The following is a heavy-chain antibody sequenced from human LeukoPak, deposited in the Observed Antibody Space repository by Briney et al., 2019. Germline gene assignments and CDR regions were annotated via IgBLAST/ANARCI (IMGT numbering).Heavy chain of an antibody. CDR3: ASPPGGGYGY. J-gene: IGHJ4*02. CDR1: GFTFSSYS. V-gene: IGHV3-21*01. CDR2: ISSSSSYI. Sequence: GGSLRLACAASGFTFSSYSMNWVRQAPAKGLEWVSSISSSSSYIYYADSVKGRFTISRDNAKNSLYLQMNSLRAEDTAVYYCASPPGGGYGYWGQGTLVTVSS. D-gene: IGHD5-12*01.